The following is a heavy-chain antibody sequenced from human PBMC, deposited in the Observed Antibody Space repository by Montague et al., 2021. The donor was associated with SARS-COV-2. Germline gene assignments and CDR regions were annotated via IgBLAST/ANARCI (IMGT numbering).Heavy chain of an antibody. CDR2: MSYSGGD. CDR1: GGSIRSESSY. D-gene: IGHD2-15*01. CDR3: SGHWWGLLSRDYNYYYGMDV. Sequence: SETLSLTCTVSGGSIRSESSYWGWIRQPPGKGLEWISAMSYSGGDYYNPSLKSRVTISGDTSTNQFSLNLTSVTAADASDYYCSGHWWGLLSRDYNYYYGMDVWGQGTMVTVSS. V-gene: IGHV4-39*01. J-gene: IGHJ6*02.